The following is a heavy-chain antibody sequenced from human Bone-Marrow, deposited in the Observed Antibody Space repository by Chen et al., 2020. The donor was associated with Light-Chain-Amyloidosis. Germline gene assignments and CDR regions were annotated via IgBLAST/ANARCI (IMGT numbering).Heavy chain of an antibody. J-gene: IGHJ6*03. CDR2: LYYSGST. Sequence: QLQLQESGPGLVKPSETLSLTCTVSGGSISSSSYYWGWIRQPPGKGLEWIGSLYYSGSTYYNPSLKSRVTISVYTSKNQFSLTLSSVTAADTAVYYCARLYCSGGSCRNYYYYMDVWGKGTTVTVSS. V-gene: IGHV4-39*01. CDR3: ARLYCSGGSCRNYYYYMDV. D-gene: IGHD2-15*01. CDR1: GGSISSSSYY.